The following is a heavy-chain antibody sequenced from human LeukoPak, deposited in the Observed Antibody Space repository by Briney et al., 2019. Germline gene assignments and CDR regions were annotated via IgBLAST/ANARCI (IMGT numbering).Heavy chain of an antibody. Sequence: ASVTVSCTASGYTFTIYDINWVRQATGQGLEWMGWMNPNSGNTGYAQKFQGRVTITRNTSISTAYMELSRLRSDDTAVYYCARDSVGSTTNLRFLEWTQLYYYCYMDVWGKGATVTVSS. CDR1: GYTFTIYD. J-gene: IGHJ6*03. V-gene: IGHV1-8*03. D-gene: IGHD3-3*01. CDR2: MNPNSGNT. CDR3: ARDSVGSTTNLRFLEWTQLYYYCYMDV.